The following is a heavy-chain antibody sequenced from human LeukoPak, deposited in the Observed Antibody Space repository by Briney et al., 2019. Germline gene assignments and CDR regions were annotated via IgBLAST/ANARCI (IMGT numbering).Heavy chain of an antibody. D-gene: IGHD2/OR15-2a*01. Sequence: PGGSLRLSCATSGFTFSNYGMNWVRQGSGKGLEWVSSISNSGSYIYYADSVKGRFTISRDNAKNSLFLQMSSLRAEDTAVYYCARYCDSSRCNYYYHMGDWGKGTTVTVSS. CDR1: GFTFSNYG. CDR2: ISNSGSYI. CDR3: ARYCDSSRCNYYYHMGD. V-gene: IGHV3-21*01. J-gene: IGHJ6*03.